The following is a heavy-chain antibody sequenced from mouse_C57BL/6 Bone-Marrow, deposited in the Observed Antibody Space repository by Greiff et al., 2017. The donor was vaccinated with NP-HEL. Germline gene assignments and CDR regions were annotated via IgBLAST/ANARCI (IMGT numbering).Heavy chain of an antibody. V-gene: IGHV1-64*01. D-gene: IGHD3-2*02. CDR1: GYTFTSYW. Sequence: QVQLQQPGAELVKPGASVKLSCKASGYTFTSYWMHWVKQRPGQGLEWIGMIHPNSGSTNYNEKFKSKATLTVDKSSSTAYMQLSSLTSEDSAVYYCAREDSSGTYWYFDVWGTGTTVTVSS. CDR2: IHPNSGST. J-gene: IGHJ1*03. CDR3: AREDSSGTYWYFDV.